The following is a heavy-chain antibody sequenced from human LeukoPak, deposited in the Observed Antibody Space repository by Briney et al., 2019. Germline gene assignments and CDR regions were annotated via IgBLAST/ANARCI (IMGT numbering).Heavy chain of an antibody. D-gene: IGHD3-10*01. Sequence: GASVKVSCKASGYTFTSYGISRVRQAPGQGIEWMEWISAYNGNTNYAQKLQGRVTMTTDTSTSTAYMELRSLRSDDTAVYYCARLSITMVRGVILPNWFDPWGQGTLVTVSS. CDR3: ARLSITMVRGVILPNWFDP. J-gene: IGHJ5*02. CDR2: ISAYNGNT. V-gene: IGHV1-18*01. CDR1: GYTFTSYG.